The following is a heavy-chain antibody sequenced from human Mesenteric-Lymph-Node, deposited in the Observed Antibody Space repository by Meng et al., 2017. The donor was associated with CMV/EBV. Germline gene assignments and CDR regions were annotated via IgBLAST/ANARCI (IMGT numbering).Heavy chain of an antibody. D-gene: IGHD3-9*01. CDR3: ARGSSYDILTGYFDY. J-gene: IGHJ4*02. CDR1: GGSFSGYY. V-gene: IGHV4-34*01. CDR2: INHSGST. Sequence: QVQLHQLGAGLLKPSETLSVTCAVYGGSFSGYYWNWIRQSPEKGLEWIGEINHSGSTTYNPSFTSRIIISVDTSTNQISLNMSSVTAADTAVYYCARGSSYDILTGYFDYWGQEALVTVSS.